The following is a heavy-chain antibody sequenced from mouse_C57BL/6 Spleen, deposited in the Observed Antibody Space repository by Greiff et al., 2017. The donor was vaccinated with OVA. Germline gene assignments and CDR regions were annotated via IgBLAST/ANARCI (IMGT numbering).Heavy chain of an antibody. CDR1: GYTFTSYW. Sequence: QVHVKQPGTELVKPGASVKLSCKASGYTFTSYWMHWVKQRPGQGLEWIGNINPSNGGTNYNEKFKSKATLTVDKSSSTAYMQLSSLTSEDSAVYYCARKDGNWPGLPYWGQGTLVTVSA. CDR2: INPSNGGT. D-gene: IGHD4-1*01. J-gene: IGHJ3*01. V-gene: IGHV1-53*01. CDR3: ARKDGNWPGLPY.